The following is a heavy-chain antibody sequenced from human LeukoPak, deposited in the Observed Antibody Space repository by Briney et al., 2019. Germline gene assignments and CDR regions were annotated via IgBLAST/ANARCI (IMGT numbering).Heavy chain of an antibody. J-gene: IGHJ4*02. CDR1: GYSISSGYY. CDR2: TYDSGST. V-gene: IGHV4-38-2*02. D-gene: IGHD1-26*01. CDR3: ARDDRYSGSYED. Sequence: SETLSLTCTVSGYSISSGYYWGWIRPPPGKGLEWIGSTYDSGSTYYNPSLKSRVTISVDTSKNQFSLKLTSVTAADTAVYYCARDDRYSGSYEDWGQGTLVTVSS.